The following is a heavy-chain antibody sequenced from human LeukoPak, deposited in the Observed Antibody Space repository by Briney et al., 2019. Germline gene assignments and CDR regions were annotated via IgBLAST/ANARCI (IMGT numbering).Heavy chain of an antibody. V-gene: IGHV3-30*02. J-gene: IGHJ4*02. CDR3: AKDIARYILTGIACDY. D-gene: IGHD3-9*01. CDR2: IRYDGSNK. Sequence: GGSLRLSCAATGFTFSNAWMSWVRQAPGKGLEWVAFIRYDGSNKYYADSVKGRFTISRDNSKNTLYLQMNSLRAEDTAVYYCAKDIARYILTGIACDYWGQGTLVTVSS. CDR1: GFTFSNAW.